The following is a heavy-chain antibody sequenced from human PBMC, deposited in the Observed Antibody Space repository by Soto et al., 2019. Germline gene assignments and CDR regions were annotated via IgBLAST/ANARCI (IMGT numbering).Heavy chain of an antibody. Sequence: ALRLSCAASGFTFSSYAMSWVRQAPGKGLEWVSGISGSGDSTYYADSVKGRFTISRDNSKNTLYLQMNSLRAEDTAVYYCAKXVPGIAVAGTGYFQHWGQGTLVTVSS. V-gene: IGHV3-23*01. CDR2: ISGSGDST. D-gene: IGHD6-19*01. CDR1: GFTFSSYA. CDR3: AKXVPGIAVAGTGYFQH. J-gene: IGHJ1*01.